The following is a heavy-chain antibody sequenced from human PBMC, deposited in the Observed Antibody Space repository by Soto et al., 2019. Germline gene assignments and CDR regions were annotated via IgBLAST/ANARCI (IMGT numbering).Heavy chain of an antibody. CDR1: GGSIDSYY. Sequence: QVELQQSGPGLVKASETLSLSCTVFGGSIDSYYWSWIRQAPGKGLEWIGHISNSGTTNYNPSLGSRVPISVDTSRKLFSLQLSSVTAADTAVYFCARDRWMSRANWFDPWGPGTLGTVSS. D-gene: IGHD2-2*03. V-gene: IGHV4-4*08. CDR3: ARDRWMSRANWFDP. CDR2: ISNSGTT. J-gene: IGHJ5*02.